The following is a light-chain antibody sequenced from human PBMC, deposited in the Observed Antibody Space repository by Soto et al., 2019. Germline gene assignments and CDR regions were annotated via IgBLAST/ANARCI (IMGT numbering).Light chain of an antibody. J-gene: IGLJ1*01. CDR1: SSDVGSYNR. CDR2: EVS. CDR3: SLYPRSSIYV. Sequence: QSVLTQPPSVSGSPGQSVTISCTGTSSDVGSYNRVSWYQQPPGTAPKVMIYEVSNRPSGVPDRFSGSKSGNTASLTISGLQAEDEADYYCSLYPRSSIYVLGNATKVTV. V-gene: IGLV2-18*01.